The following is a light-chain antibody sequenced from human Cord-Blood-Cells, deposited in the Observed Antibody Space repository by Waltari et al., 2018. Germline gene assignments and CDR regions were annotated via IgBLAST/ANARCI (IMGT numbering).Light chain of an antibody. CDR1: SSDVGSYNL. Sequence: QSALTQPASVSGSPGQSITISCTGTSSDVGSYNLVSWYQQHPGKAPKLMIYEGSKRPSGVYNRFSGSKCGNTASLTIAGLQADDEADYYCCSYAGSSTWVFGGGTKLTVL. CDR3: CSYAGSSTWV. CDR2: EGS. V-gene: IGLV2-23*01. J-gene: IGLJ3*02.